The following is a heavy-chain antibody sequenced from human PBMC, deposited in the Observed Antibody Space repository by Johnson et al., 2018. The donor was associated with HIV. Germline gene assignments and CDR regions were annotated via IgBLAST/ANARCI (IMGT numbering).Heavy chain of an antibody. J-gene: IGHJ3*01. CDR2: IRNKPSSYST. D-gene: IGHD3-10*01. Sequence: VQLVESGGGLVQPGGSLRLSCVGSGFSFSDHFMDWVRQAPGKGLEWVGRIRNKPSSYSTEYAASVKGRFTVSRDDSKNSVYLQMSSLKTEDTAVYYCTRDRDGVGVSWGQGTMFTVSS. V-gene: IGHV3-72*01. CDR1: GFSFSDHF. CDR3: TRDRDGVGVS.